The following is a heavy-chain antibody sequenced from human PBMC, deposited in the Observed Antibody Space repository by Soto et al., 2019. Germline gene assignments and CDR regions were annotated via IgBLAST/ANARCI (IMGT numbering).Heavy chain of an antibody. V-gene: IGHV4-59*08. CDR2: VYYTGDT. D-gene: IGHD4-17*01. Sequence: QVQLQQSGPRLVKPSETLSLTCTVSSGPDRSHNWGWIRQPPGRGLEWIGYVYYTGDTAYNPSLRSRVSISADTSTNDISLTLSSVTAADTAGYYCVRQGIDYLHGLGDVWGQGTTVSVSS. J-gene: IGHJ6*02. CDR1: SGPDRSHN. CDR3: VRQGIDYLHGLGDV.